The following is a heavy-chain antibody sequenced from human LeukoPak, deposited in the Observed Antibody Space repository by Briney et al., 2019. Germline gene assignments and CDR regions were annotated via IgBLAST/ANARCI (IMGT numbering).Heavy chain of an antibody. J-gene: IGHJ6*03. CDR2: IKQDGSEK. D-gene: IGHD1-14*01. CDR1: GFTFSSYW. CDR3: ARRAFLLTGYYYYYMDV. V-gene: IGHV3-7*01. Sequence: PGGSLRLSCAASGFTFSSYWMSWVRQAPGKGLEWVANIKQDGSEKYYVDSVKGRFTISRDNAKNSLYLQMNSLRAEDTAVYYCARRAFLLTGYYYYYMDVWGKGTTVTVSS.